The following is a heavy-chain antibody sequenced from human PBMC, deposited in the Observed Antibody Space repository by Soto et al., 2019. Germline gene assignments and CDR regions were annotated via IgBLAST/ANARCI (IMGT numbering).Heavy chain of an antibody. CDR3: AKGPAVWFIGPLNWFDP. CDR1: GFTFSSYA. V-gene: IGHV3-23*01. J-gene: IGHJ5*02. Sequence: GGSLRLSCAASGFTFSSYAMSWVRQAPGKGLEWVSAISGSGGSTYYADSVKGRFTISRDNSKNTLYLQMNSLRAEDTAVYYCAKGPAVWFIGPLNWFDPWGQGTLVTISS. CDR2: ISGSGGST. D-gene: IGHD3-10*01.